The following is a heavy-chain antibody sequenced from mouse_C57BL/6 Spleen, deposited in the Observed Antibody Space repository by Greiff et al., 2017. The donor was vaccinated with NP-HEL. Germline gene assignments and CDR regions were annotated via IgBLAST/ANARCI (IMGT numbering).Heavy chain of an antibody. V-gene: IGHV1-15*01. CDR2: IDPETGGT. Sequence: QVQLQQSGAELVRPGASVTLSCKASGYTFTDYEMHWVKQTPVHGLEWIGAIDPETGGTAYNQKFKGKAILTADKSSSTAYMELRSLTSEDSAVYYCTRGLRGPFDYWGQGTTLTVSS. CDR3: TRGLRGPFDY. CDR1: GYTFTDYE. D-gene: IGHD2-4*01. J-gene: IGHJ2*01.